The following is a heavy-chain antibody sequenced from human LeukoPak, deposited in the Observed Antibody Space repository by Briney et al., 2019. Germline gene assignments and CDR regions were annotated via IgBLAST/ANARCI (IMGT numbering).Heavy chain of an antibody. CDR1: GGSISSYY. CDR2: IYYSGST. V-gene: IGHV4-59*01. CDR3: ASQTPGSTEEFDL. Sequence: SETLSLTCTVSGGSISSYYWSWIRQPPGKGLEWIGYIYYSGSTNHNPSLKSRVTISVDTSKNQFSLKLSSVTAADTAVYYCASQTPGSTEEFDLWGRGTLVTVSS. J-gene: IGHJ2*01. D-gene: IGHD1-14*01.